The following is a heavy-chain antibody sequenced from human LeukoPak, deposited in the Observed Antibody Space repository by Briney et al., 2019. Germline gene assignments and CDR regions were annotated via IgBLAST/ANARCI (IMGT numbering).Heavy chain of an antibody. V-gene: IGHV4-39*01. J-gene: IGHJ6*02. CDR1: GGSISSSSYY. CDR3: ARIAPNCSSTSCYWWNYYYYGMDV. D-gene: IGHD2-2*01. Sequence: SETLSLTCTVSGGSISSSSYYWGWIRQPPGKGLEWIGSIYYSGSTYYNPSLKSRVTISVDTSKNQFSLKLSSVTAADTAVYYCARIAPNCSSTSCYWWNYYYYGMDVWGQGTTVTVSS. CDR2: IYYSGST.